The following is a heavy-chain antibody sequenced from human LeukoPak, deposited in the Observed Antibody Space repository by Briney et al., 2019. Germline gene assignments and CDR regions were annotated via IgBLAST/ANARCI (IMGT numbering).Heavy chain of an antibody. V-gene: IGHV3-33*01. Sequence: PGRSLRLSCAASGFTFSSNGMNWVRQAPGKGLEWVAVIWYDGSNKYYADSVRGRFTISRDNSKNTLYLQVNSLRVEDTAVYYCARDRVPYDSSGSSSYWGQGTLVTVSS. J-gene: IGHJ4*02. CDR2: IWYDGSNK. CDR1: GFTFSSNG. D-gene: IGHD3-22*01. CDR3: ARDRVPYDSSGSSSY.